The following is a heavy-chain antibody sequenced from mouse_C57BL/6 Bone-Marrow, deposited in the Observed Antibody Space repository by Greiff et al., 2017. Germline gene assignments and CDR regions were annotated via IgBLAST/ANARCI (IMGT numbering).Heavy chain of an antibody. J-gene: IGHJ3*01. Sequence: QVQLQQSGPELVKPGASVKISCKASGYAFSSSWMNWVKQRPGNGLEWIGRIYPGDGDTNYNGKFKGKATLTADKSSSTAYMQLSSLTSEDSAVXFCARPLLQAWFAYWGQGTLVTVSA. V-gene: IGHV1-82*01. D-gene: IGHD1-1*01. CDR3: ARPLLQAWFAY. CDR2: IYPGDGDT. CDR1: GYAFSSSW.